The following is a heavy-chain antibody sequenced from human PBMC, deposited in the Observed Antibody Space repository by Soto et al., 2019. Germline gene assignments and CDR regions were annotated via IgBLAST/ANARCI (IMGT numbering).Heavy chain of an antibody. D-gene: IGHD1-26*01. CDR2: IYYRGST. V-gene: IGHV4-61*01. CDR1: GGSVNNGNYY. J-gene: IGHJ5*01. Sequence: QVQLQESGPGLVKPSETLTLTCTVSGGSVNNGNYYWSWIRQPPGKGLEWIGHIYYRGSTNYNPSLKSRLIISIDTSKKQISLKLSSVTAADTAVYFWARDPGVGRSARWFDSWGQGALVTVSS. CDR3: ARDPGVGRSARWFDS.